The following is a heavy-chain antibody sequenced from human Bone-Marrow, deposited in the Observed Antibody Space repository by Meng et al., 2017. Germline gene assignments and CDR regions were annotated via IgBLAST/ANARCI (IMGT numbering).Heavy chain of an antibody. D-gene: IGHD4-23*01. CDR2: INHSGST. Sequence: SETLSLTCAVYGGSFSGYYWSWIRQPPGKGLEWIGEINHSGSTNYNPSLKSRVTMSVDTSKNQFSLRVTSVTAADTAVYYCARDDAVSGGNNWFDPWGQGTLVTVSS. CDR3: ARDDAVSGGNNWFDP. CDR1: GGSFSGYY. J-gene: IGHJ5*02. V-gene: IGHV4-34*01.